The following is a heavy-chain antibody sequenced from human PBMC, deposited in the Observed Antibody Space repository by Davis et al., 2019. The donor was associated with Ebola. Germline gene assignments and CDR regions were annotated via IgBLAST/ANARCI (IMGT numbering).Heavy chain of an antibody. CDR1: GGSISSSY. CDR2: IYHSESS. Sequence: MPSETLSLTCTVSGGSISSSYWSWIRQPPGKGLEWIGYIYHSESSNYNPSLKSRVTISVDTSKNHFSLKLSSVTAADTAVYYCARVRFDYTLSLDYWGQGTLVTVSS. D-gene: IGHD4-11*01. J-gene: IGHJ4*02. CDR3: ARVRFDYTLSLDY. V-gene: IGHV4-59*01.